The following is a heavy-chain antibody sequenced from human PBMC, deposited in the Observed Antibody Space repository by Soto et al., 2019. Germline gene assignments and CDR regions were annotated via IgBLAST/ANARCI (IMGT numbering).Heavy chain of an antibody. J-gene: IGHJ6*02. D-gene: IGHD5-12*01. Sequence: GGSLRLSCAASGFTFSSYGMHWVRQAPGKGLEWVAVISYDGSNKYYADSVKGRFTISRDNSKNTLYLQMNSLRAEDTAVYYCAKDRYSGYPWHYYYYGMDVWGQGTTVTVS. CDR2: ISYDGSNK. V-gene: IGHV3-30*18. CDR1: GFTFSSYG. CDR3: AKDRYSGYPWHYYYYGMDV.